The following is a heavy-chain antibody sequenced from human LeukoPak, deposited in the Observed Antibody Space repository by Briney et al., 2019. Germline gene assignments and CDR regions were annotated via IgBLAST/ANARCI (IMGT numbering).Heavy chain of an antibody. D-gene: IGHD3-10*01. J-gene: IGHJ6*02. CDR3: ARDSQYYYGSGTGDV. CDR2: ISYDGSNK. V-gene: IGHV3-30-3*01. Sequence: PGGSLRLSCAASGFTFSSYAMHWVRQAPGKGLEWVAVISYDGSNKYYADSVTGRFTTSRDNAKNSLYLHMSSLRAEDTAVYYCARDSQYYYGSGTGDVWGQGTTVIVPS. CDR1: GFTFSSYA.